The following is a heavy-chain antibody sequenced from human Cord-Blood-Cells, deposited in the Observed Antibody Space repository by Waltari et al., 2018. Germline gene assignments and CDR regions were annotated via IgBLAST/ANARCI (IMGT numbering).Heavy chain of an antibody. Sequence: EVQLVESGGGLVKPGGSLRLSCAASGFTFSNAWMRWVRQAPGKGLEWVGRIKSKTDGGTTDYAAPVKGRFTISRDDSKNTLYLQMNSLKTEDTAVYYCTTEWGSGSYFDYWGQGTLVTVSS. J-gene: IGHJ4*02. CDR3: TTEWGSGSYFDY. CDR1: GFTFSNAW. D-gene: IGHD1-26*01. V-gene: IGHV3-15*01. CDR2: IKSKTDGGTT.